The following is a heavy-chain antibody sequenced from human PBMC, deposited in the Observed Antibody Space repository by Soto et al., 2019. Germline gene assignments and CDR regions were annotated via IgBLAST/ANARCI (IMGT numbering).Heavy chain of an antibody. CDR3: ARGRTLATGV. D-gene: IGHD1-26*01. Sequence: QVQLVQSGAEVKKPGASVKVSCKASGYTFTTYAISWVRQAPGQGLEWIGWISAHNGDTNYAQNLQGRVTMTTDTSTSTAYMELRSLRSNDTALYYCARGRTLATGVWGQGTLVTVSS. CDR1: GYTFTTYA. CDR2: ISAHNGDT. V-gene: IGHV1-18*01. J-gene: IGHJ4*02.